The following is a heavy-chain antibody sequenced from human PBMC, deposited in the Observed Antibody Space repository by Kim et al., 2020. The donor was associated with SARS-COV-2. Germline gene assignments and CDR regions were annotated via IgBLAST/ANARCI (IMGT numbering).Heavy chain of an antibody. CDR3: ARGPGVTVAGRHFDD. CDR1: GFTVNTNY. V-gene: IGHV3-53*01. J-gene: IGHJ4*02. Sequence: GGSLRLSCTASGFTVNTNYMSWVRQAPGKGLEWVLVIYDGGGTDYADSVKGRFTISRDNSKNTLCLQMNSLRVDDTAVYYCARGPGVTVAGRHFDDWGQGTRVTVSS. D-gene: IGHD6-19*01. CDR2: IYDGGGT.